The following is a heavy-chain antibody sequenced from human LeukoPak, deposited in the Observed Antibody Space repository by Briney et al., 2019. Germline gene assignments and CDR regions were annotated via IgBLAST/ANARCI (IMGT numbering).Heavy chain of an antibody. CDR1: GYSISSGYY. D-gene: IGHD2-15*01. J-gene: IGHJ6*03. CDR3: ARVRCSGGSCPYYYYYYYMDV. Sequence: SETLSLTCTVSGYSISSGYYWGWIRQPPGKGLEWIGSIYHSGSTYYNPSLKSRVTISVDTSKNQFSLKLRFATAADTAVYYCARVRCSGGSCPYYYYYYYMDVWGKGTTVTVSS. CDR2: IYHSGST. V-gene: IGHV4-38-2*02.